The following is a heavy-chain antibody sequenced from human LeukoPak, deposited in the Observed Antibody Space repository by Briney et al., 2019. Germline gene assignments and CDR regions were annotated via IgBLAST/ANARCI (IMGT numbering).Heavy chain of an antibody. J-gene: IGHJ6*03. D-gene: IGHD2-2*01. Sequence: ASVKVSCKASGYTFTSYDINWVRQATGQGLEWMGWMNPNSGNTGYAQKFQGRVTMTRSTSISTAYMELSSLRSEDTAVYYCARFLRRNCSSTSCYYYYYMDVWGKGTTVTVSS. V-gene: IGHV1-8*01. CDR2: MNPNSGNT. CDR1: GYTFTSYD. CDR3: ARFLRRNCSSTSCYYYYYMDV.